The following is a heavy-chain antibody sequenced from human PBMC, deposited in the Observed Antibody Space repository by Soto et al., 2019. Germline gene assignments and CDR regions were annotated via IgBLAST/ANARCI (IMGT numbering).Heavy chain of an antibody. D-gene: IGHD6-19*01. CDR3: AREGRGRGWYVDY. Sequence: QVQLQESGPGLVKPSQTLSLTCTVSGGSISSGGYYWSWVRQYPGKGLEWIGYIYYTGSTYYNPSLRSRVTISVDTSKNQFSLKLSSVTAADTAVYYCAREGRGRGWYVDYWGQGTLVTVSS. J-gene: IGHJ4*02. CDR2: IYYTGST. CDR1: GGSISSGGYY. V-gene: IGHV4-31*03.